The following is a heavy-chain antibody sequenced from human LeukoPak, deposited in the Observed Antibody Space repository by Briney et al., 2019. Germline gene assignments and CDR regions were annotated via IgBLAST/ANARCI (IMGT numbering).Heavy chain of an antibody. CDR1: GFTFSNYG. CDR3: AKERADTAMGGGSHFGY. V-gene: IGHV3-30*18. CDR2: ISYDGSNK. J-gene: IGHJ4*02. Sequence: PGGSLRLSCAASGFTFSNYGMHWVRQAPGKGLEWVAVISYDGSNKFYTDSVKGRFTVSRDNSKNTVSLQMNSLRAEDTALYYCAKERADTAMGGGSHFGYWGQGTLVTVSS. D-gene: IGHD5-18*01.